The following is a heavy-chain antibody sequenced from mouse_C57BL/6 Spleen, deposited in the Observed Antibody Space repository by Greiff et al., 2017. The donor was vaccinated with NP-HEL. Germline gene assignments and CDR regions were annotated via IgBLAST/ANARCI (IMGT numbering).Heavy chain of an antibody. CDR1: GFTFTDYY. Sequence: EVKLVESGGGLVQPGGSLSLSCAASGFTFTDYYMSWVRQPPGKALEWLGFIRNKANGYTTEYSAYVKGRFTISRATYQSILYLQMNALRAEDSATYYCARDKGGIYYDYYYAMDYWGQGTSVTVSS. CDR3: ARDKGGIYYDYYYAMDY. CDR2: IRNKANGYTT. J-gene: IGHJ4*01. D-gene: IGHD2-4*01. V-gene: IGHV7-3*01.